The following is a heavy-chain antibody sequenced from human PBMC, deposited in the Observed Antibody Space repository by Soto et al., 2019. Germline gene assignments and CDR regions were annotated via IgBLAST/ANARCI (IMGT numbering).Heavy chain of an antibody. V-gene: IGHV1-24*01. J-gene: IGHJ4*02. D-gene: IGHD6-13*01. CDR2: FDPEDGET. Sequence: ASVKVSCKVSGYTLTELSMHWVRQAPGKGLEWMGGFDPEDGETIYAQKFQGRVTMTRDTSTDTAYMELSSLRSEDTAVYYCARDLGEQLVMRTTYYFDYWGQGTLVTVSS. CDR3: ARDLGEQLVMRTTYYFDY. CDR1: GYTLTELS.